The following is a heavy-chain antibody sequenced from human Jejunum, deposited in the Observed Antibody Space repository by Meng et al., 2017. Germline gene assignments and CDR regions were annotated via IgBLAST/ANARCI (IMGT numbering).Heavy chain of an antibody. CDR1: GYSFISYW. CDR3: ARKDFDWSLGGMDV. D-gene: IGHD3-9*01. J-gene: IGHJ6*02. CDR2: IYPGDSET. V-gene: IGHV5-51*01. Sequence: GESLKISCKGSGYSFISYWIGWVRQMPGKGLEWMGIIYPGDSETRYSPSFQGHVTMSVDRSINTAYLQWSSLQASDTAIYFCARKDFDWSLGGMDVWGQGTTVTVSS.